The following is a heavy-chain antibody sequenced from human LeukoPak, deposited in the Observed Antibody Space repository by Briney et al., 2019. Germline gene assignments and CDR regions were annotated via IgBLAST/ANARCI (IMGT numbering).Heavy chain of an antibody. CDR1: GFTFSSYS. Sequence: GGSLRLSCAASGFTFSSYSMNWVRQAPGKGLEWVSSISSSSSNVYYTNSVKGRFTISRDNAKNSLYLQMNSLRAEDTAVYYCARDPIVAAGGGSFDYWGQGTLVTVSS. CDR2: ISSSSSNV. D-gene: IGHD6-13*01. V-gene: IGHV3-21*01. J-gene: IGHJ4*02. CDR3: ARDPIVAAGGGSFDY.